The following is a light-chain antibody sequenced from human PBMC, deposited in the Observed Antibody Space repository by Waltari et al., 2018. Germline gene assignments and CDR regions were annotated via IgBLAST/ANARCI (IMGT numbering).Light chain of an antibody. CDR2: EVI. CDR1: PSDIGSYDF. J-gene: IGLJ2*01. V-gene: IGLV2-14*01. CDR3: SSYTLKNTVI. Sequence: QSALTQPASVSGSPGQSITISCTGTPSDIGSYDFVSWYQPHPVKAPKLIIYEVILRPSGVSIRFSGSKSGNTASLTMSGLQAEDEAVYYCSSYTLKNTVIFGGGTKLTVL.